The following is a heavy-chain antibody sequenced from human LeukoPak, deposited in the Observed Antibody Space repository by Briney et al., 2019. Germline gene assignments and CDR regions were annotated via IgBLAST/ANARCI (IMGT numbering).Heavy chain of an antibody. J-gene: IGHJ4*02. CDR3: AKTRYPYDSSGYFDY. CDR1: GFTFSSYA. V-gene: IGHV3-23*01. Sequence: GGSLRLSCAASGFTFSSYAMSWVRQAPGKGLEWVSAISGSGGSTYYADSVKGRFTISRDNSKNTLYLQMNSLRAEDTAVYYCAKTRYPYDSSGYFDYWGQGTLVTVSS. D-gene: IGHD3-22*01. CDR2: ISGSGGST.